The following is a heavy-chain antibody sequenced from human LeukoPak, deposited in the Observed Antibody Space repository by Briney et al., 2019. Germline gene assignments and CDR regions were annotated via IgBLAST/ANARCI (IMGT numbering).Heavy chain of an antibody. Sequence: GESLKISCKGSGYRFSSYWIGWVRQMPGKGLEWMRIIYPGDSDTRYSPSFQGQVTISADKSISTAYLQWSSLKASDTAMYYCARHGLGSSWYFDYWGQGTLVTVSS. CDR2: IYPGDSDT. CDR1: GYRFSSYW. CDR3: ARHGLGSSWYFDY. D-gene: IGHD6-13*01. V-gene: IGHV5-51*01. J-gene: IGHJ4*02.